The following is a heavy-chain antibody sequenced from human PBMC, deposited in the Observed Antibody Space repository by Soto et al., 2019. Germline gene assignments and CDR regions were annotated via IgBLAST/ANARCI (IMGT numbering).Heavy chain of an antibody. Sequence: GGSLRLSCAASGFTFSSYSMNWVRQAPGKGLEWVSYISSSSSTIYYADSVKGRFTISRDNAKNSLYLQMNSLRAEDTAVYYCAKDVSMTTTAFDYWGQGTLVTVSS. CDR3: AKDVSMTTTAFDY. V-gene: IGHV3-48*01. CDR2: ISSSSSTI. CDR1: GFTFSSYS. D-gene: IGHD4-17*01. J-gene: IGHJ4*02.